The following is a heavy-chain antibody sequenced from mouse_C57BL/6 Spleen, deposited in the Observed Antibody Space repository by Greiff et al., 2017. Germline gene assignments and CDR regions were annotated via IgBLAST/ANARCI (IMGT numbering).Heavy chain of an antibody. Sequence: EVQLQQSGPGLAKPSQTLSLTCSVTGYSITSDYWNWLRKFPGNKLEYMGYISYSGSTYYNPTLKSRISKTRDTSKNQYYLQLNSVTTDDTATYYCARGGTLFAYWGQGTLVTVSA. CDR2: ISYSGST. J-gene: IGHJ3*01. CDR1: GYSITSDY. CDR3: ARGGTLFAY. D-gene: IGHD3-3*01. V-gene: IGHV3-8*01.